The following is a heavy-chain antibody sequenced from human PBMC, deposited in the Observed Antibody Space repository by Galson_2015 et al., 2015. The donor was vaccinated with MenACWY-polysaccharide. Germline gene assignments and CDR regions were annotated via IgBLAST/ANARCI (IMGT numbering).Heavy chain of an antibody. Sequence: ETLSLTCAVSGASISRRDWWSWVRQPPGKGLEWIGEISRGGSTNYNPSLKSRVTLSLDKSKNQFSLKMSSVTAADTAVYYCARKFDSWGQGILVTVPS. CDR2: ISRGGST. CDR3: ARKFDS. CDR1: GASISRRDW. J-gene: IGHJ4*02. V-gene: IGHV4-4*02.